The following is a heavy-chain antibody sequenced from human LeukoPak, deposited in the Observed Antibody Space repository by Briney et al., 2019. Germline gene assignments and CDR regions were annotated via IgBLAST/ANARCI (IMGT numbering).Heavy chain of an antibody. J-gene: IGHJ4*02. D-gene: IGHD3-9*01. CDR1: GFTFSSYG. CDR3: AKDGQLRYFDWLLPYYFDY. Sequence: QTGGSLRLSCAASGFTFSSYGMHWVRQAPGKGLEWVAFIRYDGSNKYYADSVKGRFTISRDNAKNSLYLQMNSLRAEDTALYYCAKDGQLRYFDWLLPYYFDYWGQGTLVTVSS. V-gene: IGHV3-30*02. CDR2: IRYDGSNK.